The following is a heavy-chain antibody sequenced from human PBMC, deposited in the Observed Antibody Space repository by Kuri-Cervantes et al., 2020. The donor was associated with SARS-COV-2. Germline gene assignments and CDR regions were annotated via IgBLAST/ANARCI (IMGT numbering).Heavy chain of an antibody. CDR1: GYTFTSYA. D-gene: IGHD2-21*02. CDR3: ASGDCGGDCYSVGWFDP. J-gene: IGHJ5*02. Sequence: ASVKVSCKASGYTFTSYAMNWVRQAPGQGLKWMGWINTNTGNPTYAQGFTGRFVFSLDTSVSTAYLQISSLKAEDTAVYYCASGDCGGDCYSVGWFDPWGQGTLVTVSS. V-gene: IGHV7-4-1*02. CDR2: INTNTGNP.